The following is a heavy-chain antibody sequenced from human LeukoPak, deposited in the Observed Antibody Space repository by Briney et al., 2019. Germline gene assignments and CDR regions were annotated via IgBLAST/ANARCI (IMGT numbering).Heavy chain of an antibody. CDR1: GGSISSYY. V-gene: IGHV4-4*07. CDR3: ARGVHQLAPLVYYMDV. Sequence: SETLSLTCTVSGGSISSYYWSWIRQPAGKGLEWIGRIYTSGSTNYNPSLKSQVTMSVDTSKNQFSLKLSSVTAADTAVYYCARGVHQLAPLVYYMDVWGKGTTVTVSS. CDR2: IYTSGST. D-gene: IGHD2-2*01. J-gene: IGHJ6*03.